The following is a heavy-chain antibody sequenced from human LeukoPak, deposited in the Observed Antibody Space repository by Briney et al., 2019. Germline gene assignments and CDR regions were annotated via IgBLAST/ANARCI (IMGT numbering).Heavy chain of an antibody. CDR2: ISAYNGNT. D-gene: IGHD3-3*01. CDR1: GYTFTSYG. V-gene: IGHV1-18*01. J-gene: IGHJ4*02. Sequence: GASVKVSCKASGYTFTSYGISWVRQAPGQGLEWMGWISAYNGNTNYAQKLQGRVTMTTDTSTSTAYMELRSLRSDDTAVYYCAREPTPLYDFWSGYKRDGFDYWGQGTLVTVSS. CDR3: AREPTPLYDFWSGYKRDGFDY.